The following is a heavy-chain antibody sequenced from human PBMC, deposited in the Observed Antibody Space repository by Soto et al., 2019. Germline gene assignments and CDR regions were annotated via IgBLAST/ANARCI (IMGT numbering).Heavy chain of an antibody. CDR2: IDPSDSQT. Sequence: GESLKLSCKGSGYSFAGYWITWVRQKPGKGLEWMGRIDPSDSQTYYSPSFRGHVTISVTKSITTVYLQWSSLRASDTAMYYCARQIYDADTGPNFQYYFESWGQGTPGTVS. D-gene: IGHD5-18*01. CDR3: ARQIYDADTGPNFQYYFES. J-gene: IGHJ4*02. CDR1: GYSFAGYW. V-gene: IGHV5-10-1*01.